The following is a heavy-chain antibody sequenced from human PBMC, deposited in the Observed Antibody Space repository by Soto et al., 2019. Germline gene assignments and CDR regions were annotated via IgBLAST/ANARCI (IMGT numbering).Heavy chain of an antibody. V-gene: IGHV3-33*01. CDR2: IWSDGNRK. J-gene: IGHJ3*01. D-gene: IGHD2-15*01. Sequence: QVQLVESGGGAVQPGRSLRLSCAASGFTLSDYGMHWVRQAPDKGLAWVAVIWSDGNRKYYADFVKGRFTISRDNPDNTLFLEMNSLAADDTAVYYCVRGGKTAGGFDVWGQGTMVTVSS. CDR3: VRGGKTAGGFDV. CDR1: GFTLSDYG.